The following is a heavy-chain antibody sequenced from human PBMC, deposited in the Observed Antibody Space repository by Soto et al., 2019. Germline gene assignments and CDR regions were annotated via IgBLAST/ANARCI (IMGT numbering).Heavy chain of an antibody. Sequence: ASVKVSCKASGGTFSSYAISWVRQAPGQGLEWMGGIIPIFGTANYAQKFQGRVTITADESTSTAYMELSSLRSEDTAVYYCARTPFYCSSTSCDSNTGYNWFDPWGQGTLVTVS. J-gene: IGHJ5*02. V-gene: IGHV1-69*13. CDR2: IIPIFGTA. CDR1: GGTFSSYA. D-gene: IGHD2-2*02. CDR3: ARTPFYCSSTSCDSNTGYNWFDP.